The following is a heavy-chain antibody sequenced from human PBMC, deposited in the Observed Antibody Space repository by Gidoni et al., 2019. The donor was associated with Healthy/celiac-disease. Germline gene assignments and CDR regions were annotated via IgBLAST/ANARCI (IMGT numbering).Heavy chain of an antibody. J-gene: IGHJ4*02. CDR2: IYYSGST. D-gene: IGHD4-4*01. CDR1: GGSISSYY. Sequence: QVQLQESGPGLVKPSETLSLTCTVSGGSISSYYWSWIRQPPGKGLEWNGYIYYSGSTNYNPSLKSRVTISVDTSKNQFSLKLSSVTAADTAVYYCASYDYSLHYFDYWGQGTMVTVSS. CDR3: ASYDYSLHYFDY. V-gene: IGHV4-59*08.